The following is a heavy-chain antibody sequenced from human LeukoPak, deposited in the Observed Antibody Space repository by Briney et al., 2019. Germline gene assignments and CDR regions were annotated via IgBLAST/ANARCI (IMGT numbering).Heavy chain of an antibody. Sequence: SETLSLTCTVSGGSISSYYWSWLRQPPGKGLEWIGYIYYSGSTNYNPSLKSRVTISVDTSKNQFSLKLSSVTAADTAVYYCAREPEGGGYYLHFDYWGQGTLVTVSS. V-gene: IGHV4-59*01. CDR1: GGSISSYY. J-gene: IGHJ4*02. CDR3: AREPEGGGYYLHFDY. CDR2: IYYSGST. D-gene: IGHD3-22*01.